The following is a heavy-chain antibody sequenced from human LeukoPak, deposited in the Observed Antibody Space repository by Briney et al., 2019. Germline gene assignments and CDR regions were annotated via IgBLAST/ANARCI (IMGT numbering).Heavy chain of an antibody. CDR1: GYTFTGYY. CDR2: INPNSGGT. CDR3: ARDLTPGDILTGGFDY. D-gene: IGHD3-9*01. Sequence: GASVKVSCKASGYTFTGYYMHCVRQAPGQGLEWMGWINPNSGGTNYAQKFQGRVTMTRDTSISTAYMELSRLRSDDTAVYYCARDLTPGDILTGGFDYWGQGTLVTVSS. V-gene: IGHV1-2*02. J-gene: IGHJ4*02.